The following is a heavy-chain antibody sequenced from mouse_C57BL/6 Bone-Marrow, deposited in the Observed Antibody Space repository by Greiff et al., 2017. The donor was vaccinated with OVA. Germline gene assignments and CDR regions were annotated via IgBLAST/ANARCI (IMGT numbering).Heavy chain of an antibody. CDR3: ARRTSYYFDY. V-gene: IGHV1-63*01. CDR2: IYPGGGYT. J-gene: IGHJ2*01. Sequence: VQLQQSGAELVRPGTSVKMSCTASGYTFTNYWIGWAKQRPGHGLEWIGDIYPGGGYTNYNEKFKGKATLTADKSSSTAYMQFSSLTSEDSAIYYCARRTSYYFDYWGQGTTLTVSS. CDR1: GYTFTNYW.